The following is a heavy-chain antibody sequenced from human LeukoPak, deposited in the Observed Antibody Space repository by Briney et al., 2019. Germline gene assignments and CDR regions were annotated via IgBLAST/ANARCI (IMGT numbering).Heavy chain of an antibody. CDR1: GYTFTCYY. V-gene: IGHV1-2*02. CDR2: INPNSGGT. D-gene: IGHD2-2*01. J-gene: IGHJ5*02. CDR3: ARDCSSTSCYLT. Sequence: ASVKVSCKASGYTFTCYYMHWVRQAPGQGLEWMGWINPNSGGTNYAQKFQGRVTMTRDTSISTAYMELSRLRSDDTAVYYCARDCSSTSCYLTWGQGTLVTVSS.